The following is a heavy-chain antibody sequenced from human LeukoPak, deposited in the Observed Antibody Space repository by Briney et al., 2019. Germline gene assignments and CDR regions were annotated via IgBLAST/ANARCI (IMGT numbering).Heavy chain of an antibody. J-gene: IGHJ3*02. D-gene: IGHD2-2*01. CDR1: GYSFTSYW. Sequence: GESLRISCKGSGYSFTSYWISWGRQMPGKGVEWMGRIEPSGSYTNYSPSCQGHVTISADKSISTAYLQWSSLKASDTAMYYCASTPVDIVVVPAANDAFDIWGQGTMVTVSS. CDR3: ASTPVDIVVVPAANDAFDI. CDR2: IEPSGSYT. V-gene: IGHV5-10-1*01.